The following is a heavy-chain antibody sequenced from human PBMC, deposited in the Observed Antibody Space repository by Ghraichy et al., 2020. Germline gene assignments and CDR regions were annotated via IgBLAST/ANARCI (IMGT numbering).Heavy chain of an antibody. J-gene: IGHJ6*02. Sequence: SETLSLTCTVSGGSISSYYWSWIRQPPGKGLEWIGYIYYSGSTNYNPSLKSRVTISVDTSKNQFSLKLSSVTAADTAVYYCARDNREYYDSLDVWGQGTTVTVSS. CDR2: IYYSGST. V-gene: IGHV4-59*01. D-gene: IGHD3-22*01. CDR1: GGSISSYY. CDR3: ARDNREYYDSLDV.